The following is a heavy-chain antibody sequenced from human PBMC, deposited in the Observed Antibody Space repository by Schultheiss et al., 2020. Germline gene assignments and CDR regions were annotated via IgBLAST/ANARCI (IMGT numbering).Heavy chain of an antibody. CDR2: IWYDGSNI. CDR3: ASSRTTVTTLGYFQY. Sequence: GGSLRLSCAASGFTFSSYGMHWVRQAPGKGLEWVAVIWYDGSNIYYADSVKGRFTVSRDNSKNTLYLQMNSLSAEDTAVYFCASSRTTVTTLGYFQYWGQGTLVTVSS. J-gene: IGHJ1*01. V-gene: IGHV3-33*01. CDR1: GFTFSSYG. D-gene: IGHD4-17*01.